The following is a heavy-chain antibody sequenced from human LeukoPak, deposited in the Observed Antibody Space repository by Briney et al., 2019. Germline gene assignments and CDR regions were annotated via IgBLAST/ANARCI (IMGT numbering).Heavy chain of an antibody. J-gene: IGHJ4*02. CDR3: ARGWRTVVTASFDY. D-gene: IGHD2-21*02. V-gene: IGHV4-4*02. Sequence: SGTLSLTCAVSGGSISSSNWWSWVRQPPGKGLEWIGEIYHSGSTNYNPSLKSRVTISVDKSKNQFSLKLSSVTAADTAVYYCARGWRTVVTASFDYWGQGTLVTVSS. CDR2: IYHSGST. CDR1: GGSISSSNW.